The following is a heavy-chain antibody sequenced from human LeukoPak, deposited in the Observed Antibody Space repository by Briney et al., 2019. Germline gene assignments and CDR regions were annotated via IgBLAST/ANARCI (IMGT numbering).Heavy chain of an antibody. CDR2: INGDGSTT. Sequence: GGSLRLSCAASGFTFNTNWMHWVRQAPGKGLVWVSCINGDGSTTTYADSVKGRFTISRDNAKNTVYLQINNLRAEDTAVYYCARDRYYAPDNWGQGTLVTVSS. J-gene: IGHJ4*02. V-gene: IGHV3-74*01. D-gene: IGHD3-10*01. CDR3: ARDRYYAPDN. CDR1: GFTFNTNW.